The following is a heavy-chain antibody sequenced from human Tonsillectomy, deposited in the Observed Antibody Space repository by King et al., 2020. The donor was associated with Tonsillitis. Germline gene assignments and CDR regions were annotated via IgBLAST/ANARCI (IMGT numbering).Heavy chain of an antibody. CDR2: IYYSGST. CDR3: AGDDVSVGSPPKDAFDI. CDR1: GGSISSGGYY. D-gene: IGHD1-26*01. J-gene: IGHJ3*02. Sequence: VQLQESGPGLVKPSQTLSLTCTVSGGSISSGGYYWSWIRQHPGKGLEWIGYIYYSGSTYYNPSLKSRVTISVDTSKNQFSLKLSSVTAADTAVYYCAGDDVSVGSPPKDAFDIWGQGTMVTVSS. V-gene: IGHV4-31*03.